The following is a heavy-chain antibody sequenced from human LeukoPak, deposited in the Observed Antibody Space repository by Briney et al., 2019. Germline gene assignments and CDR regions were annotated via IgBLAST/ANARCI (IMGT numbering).Heavy chain of an antibody. V-gene: IGHV3-43*02. J-gene: IGHJ3*02. CDR1: GLNFDDSA. CDR3: ARVLRSSNSRDAFDI. Sequence: SGGSLRLSCVASGLNFDDSAMHWVRQAPGKGLEWVSFISADGGSTFSADSVKGRFTISRDNSKNSLYLQMNSLRDEDTAVYFCARVLRSSNSRDAFDIWGQGTMVTVSS. CDR2: ISADGGST. D-gene: IGHD2-2*01.